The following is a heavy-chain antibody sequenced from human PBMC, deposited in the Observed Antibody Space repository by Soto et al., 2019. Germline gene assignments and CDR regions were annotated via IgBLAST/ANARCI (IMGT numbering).Heavy chain of an antibody. CDR2: IYNTGSA. J-gene: IGHJ4*02. Sequence: PSETLSLTCIVSGDSMSSYYWSWIRQPPGRGLEWIGYIYNTGSAIYSPSLKSRVTISVDTSKNQFSLKLSSVTAADTAVYYCARSDGRYWGQGTLVTVSS. CDR3: ARSDGRY. V-gene: IGHV4-59*01. CDR1: GDSMSSYY.